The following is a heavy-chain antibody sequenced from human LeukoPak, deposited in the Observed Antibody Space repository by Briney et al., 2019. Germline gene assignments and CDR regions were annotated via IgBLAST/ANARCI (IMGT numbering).Heavy chain of an antibody. D-gene: IGHD3-3*01. CDR3: ARARGDDFWSGYWRYYYYMDV. Sequence: GGSLRLSCSASGFTFSSYAMSWVRQAPGKGLEWVANIKQDGSEKYYVDSVKGRFTISRDNAKNSLYLHMNSLRAEDTAVYYCARARGDDFWSGYWRYYYYMDVWGKGTTVTVSS. CDR2: IKQDGSEK. J-gene: IGHJ6*03. CDR1: GFTFSSYA. V-gene: IGHV3-7*01.